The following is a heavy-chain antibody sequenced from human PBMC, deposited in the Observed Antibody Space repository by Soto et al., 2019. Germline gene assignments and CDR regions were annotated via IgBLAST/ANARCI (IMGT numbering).Heavy chain of an antibody. J-gene: IGHJ4*02. CDR2: INPNSGNT. Sequence: ASVKVSCKASGYTFTGYYMHWVRQAPGQGLEWMGWINPNSGNTSYAQKFQGRVTMTRNTSISTAYMELSSLRSEDTAVYYCARGLRYCSGGSCYPAGPYDYWGQGTLVTVSS. D-gene: IGHD2-15*01. V-gene: IGHV1-8*02. CDR1: GYTFTGYY. CDR3: ARGLRYCSGGSCYPAGPYDY.